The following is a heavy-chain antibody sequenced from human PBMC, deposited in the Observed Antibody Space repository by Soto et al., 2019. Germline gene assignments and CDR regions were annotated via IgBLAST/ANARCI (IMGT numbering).Heavy chain of an antibody. V-gene: IGHV5-10-1*01. CDR2: IDPSDSYT. CDR3: AVHYYDRSGYSGTFDY. D-gene: IGHD3-22*01. CDR1: GYSFTSYW. J-gene: IGHJ4*02. Sequence: GESLKISCKGSGYSFTSYWISWVRQMPGKGLEWMGRIDPSDSYTNYSPSFQGHVTISADKSISTAYLQWSSLKAADTAMYYCAVHYYDRSGYSGTFDYWGQGTLVTVS.